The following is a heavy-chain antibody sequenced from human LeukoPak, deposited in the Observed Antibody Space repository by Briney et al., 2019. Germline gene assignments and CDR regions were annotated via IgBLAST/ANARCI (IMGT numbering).Heavy chain of an antibody. D-gene: IGHD1-14*01. Sequence: GGSLRLSCAASGFTFSDYYMSWIRQAPGKGLEWVSVFYNGDSPYYADSVKGRLSVYRDNSKNTLYLQMNSLRAEDTAVYYCAKATGYLLWGQGTLVTVSS. CDR1: GFTFSDYY. J-gene: IGHJ4*02. CDR2: FYNGDSP. V-gene: IGHV3-53*01. CDR3: AKATGYLL.